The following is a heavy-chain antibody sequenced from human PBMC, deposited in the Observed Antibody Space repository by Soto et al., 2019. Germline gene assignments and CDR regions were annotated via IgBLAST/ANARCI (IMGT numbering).Heavy chain of an antibody. Sequence: SETLSLTCTVSGGSVSSGSYYWSWIRQPPGKGLEWIGYIYYSGSTNYNPSLKSRVTISVDTSKNQFSLKLSSVTAADTAVYYCARRHCSGGGCYLDYWGQGTLVTVSS. CDR1: GGSVSSGSYY. CDR2: IYYSGST. D-gene: IGHD2-15*01. J-gene: IGHJ4*02. V-gene: IGHV4-61*01. CDR3: ARRHCSGGGCYLDY.